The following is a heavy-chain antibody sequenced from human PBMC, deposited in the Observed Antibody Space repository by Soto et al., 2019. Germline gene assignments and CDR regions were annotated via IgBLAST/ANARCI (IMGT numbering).Heavy chain of an antibody. J-gene: IGHJ6*02. CDR2: INNDGTNT. CDR3: AKDNYYDSSGYYYNYGMDV. Sequence: PGGSLRLSCAASGFTFSSYWMHWVRQAPGKGLVWVSVINNDGTNTYYADSVKGRFTISRDNSKNTLYLQMNSLRAEDTAVYYCAKDNYYDSSGYYYNYGMDVWGQGTTVTVSS. V-gene: IGHV3-74*01. CDR1: GFTFSSYW. D-gene: IGHD3-22*01.